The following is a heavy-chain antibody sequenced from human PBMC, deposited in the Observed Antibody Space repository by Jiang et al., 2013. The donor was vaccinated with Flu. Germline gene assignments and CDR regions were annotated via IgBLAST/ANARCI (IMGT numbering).Heavy chain of an antibody. V-gene: IGHV4-59*01. D-gene: IGHD3-22*01. CDR2: IYYSGST. CDR1: GGSISSYY. CDR3: AGYYDSSGYHY. J-gene: IGHJ4*02. Sequence: LLKPSETLSLTCTVSGGSISSYYWSWIRQPPGKGLEWIGYIYYSGSTNYNPSLKSRVTISVDTSKNQFSLKLSSVTAADTAVYYCAGYYDSSGYHYWGQGTLVTVSS.